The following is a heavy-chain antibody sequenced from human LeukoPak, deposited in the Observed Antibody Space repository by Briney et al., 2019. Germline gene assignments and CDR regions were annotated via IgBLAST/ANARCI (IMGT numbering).Heavy chain of an antibody. Sequence: PSETLSLTCTVSGGSISSYYWSWIRQPPGKGLEWIGYIYYSGSTNYNPSLKSRVTISVDTSKNQFSLKLSSVTAADTAVYYCARVPPHPVNSGSHYYYGMDVWGQGTTVTVSS. CDR1: GGSISSYY. CDR3: ARVPPHPVNSGSHYYYGMDV. J-gene: IGHJ6*02. D-gene: IGHD1-26*01. V-gene: IGHV4-59*01. CDR2: IYYSGST.